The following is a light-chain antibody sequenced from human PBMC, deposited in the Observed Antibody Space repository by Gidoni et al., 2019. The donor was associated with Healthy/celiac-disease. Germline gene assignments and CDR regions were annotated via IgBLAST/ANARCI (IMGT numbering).Light chain of an antibody. V-gene: IGLV2-11*01. J-gene: IGLJ3*02. Sequence: QSALNQPRSVSGSPGQSVTISCTGTSSDVGGYNYVSWYQQHPGKAPKLMIYDVSKRPSGVPDRFSGSKSGNTASLTISGLQAEDEADYYCFSYAGSYTWVFGGGTKLTVL. CDR1: SSDVGGYNY. CDR3: FSYAGSYTWV. CDR2: DVS.